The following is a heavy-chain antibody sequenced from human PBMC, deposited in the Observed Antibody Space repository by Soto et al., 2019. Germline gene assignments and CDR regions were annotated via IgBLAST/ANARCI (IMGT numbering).Heavy chain of an antibody. CDR3: ARWVGSSGVNFDL. CDR1: GYSFTSSW. V-gene: IGHV5-10-1*01. D-gene: IGHD6-6*01. CDR2: IVPVDSFI. Sequence: GESLKISCKGSGYSFTSSWITWGPEMPGKGLWGMRHIVPVDSFISRAPSFQVHVPIATVKSIAPVDLQWSSLPLSDTAMYYCARWVGSSGVNFDLWAQGTLGTVSS. J-gene: IGHJ4*02.